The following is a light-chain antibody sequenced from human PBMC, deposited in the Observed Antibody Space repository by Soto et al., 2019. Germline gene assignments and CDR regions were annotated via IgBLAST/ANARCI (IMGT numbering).Light chain of an antibody. CDR2: DAS. CDR3: QKYGSIPIT. Sequence: DIPMTQSPSSLSASVGDRVTITCQASQDIKNYLNWYQQKLGKAPKLLIYDASNLETGVPSRFSGSGSGTDFSLTISSLQSEDIGTYYCQKYGSIPITFGQGTRLEIK. CDR1: QDIKNY. V-gene: IGKV1-33*01. J-gene: IGKJ5*01.